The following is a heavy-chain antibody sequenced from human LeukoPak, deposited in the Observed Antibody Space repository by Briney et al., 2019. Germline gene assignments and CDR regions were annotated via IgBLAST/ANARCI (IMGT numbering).Heavy chain of an antibody. CDR2: ITSNTRYI. V-gene: IGHV3-21*01. CDR3: ATYRQVLLPFES. Sequence: GGSLRLSCAASGFTFSSYTMNWVRQAPGKGLEWVSSITSNTRYIFYADSVKGRFTISRDNAKKSLYLQMNSLRAEDTAVYYCATYRQVLLPFESWGQGTLVTVSS. CDR1: GFTFSSYT. D-gene: IGHD2-8*02. J-gene: IGHJ4*02.